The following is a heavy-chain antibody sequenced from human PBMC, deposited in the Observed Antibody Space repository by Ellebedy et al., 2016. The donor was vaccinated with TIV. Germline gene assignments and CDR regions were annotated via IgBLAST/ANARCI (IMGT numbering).Heavy chain of an antibody. CDR1: GFTFNNYA. CDR3: ARAGGRTTHYFDY. Sequence: PGGSLRLSCAASGFTFNNYAMSWVRQAPGKGLERVSGITDSGDGTYYADSVKGRFTISRDNSKNTMYLQMNSLRDEDTAIYYCARAGGRTTHYFDYWGQGALVTVSS. CDR2: ITDSGDGT. D-gene: IGHD2/OR15-2a*01. J-gene: IGHJ4*02. V-gene: IGHV3-23*01.